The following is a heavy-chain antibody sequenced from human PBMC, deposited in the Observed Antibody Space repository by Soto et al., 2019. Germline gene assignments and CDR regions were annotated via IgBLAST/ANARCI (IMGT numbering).Heavy chain of an antibody. Sequence: GGSLRLSCAASGFTFSSYSMNWVRQAPGKGLEWVSYISSSSSTICYADSVKGRFTISRDNAKNSLYLQMNSLRAEDTAVYYCARLPHDYDFWSGYFAGEMDVWGKGTTVTVSS. D-gene: IGHD3-3*01. V-gene: IGHV3-48*01. J-gene: IGHJ6*04. CDR3: ARLPHDYDFWSGYFAGEMDV. CDR2: ISSSSSTI. CDR1: GFTFSSYS.